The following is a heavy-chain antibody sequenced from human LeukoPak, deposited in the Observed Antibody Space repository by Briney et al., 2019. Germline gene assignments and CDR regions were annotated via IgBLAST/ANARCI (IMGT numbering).Heavy chain of an antibody. V-gene: IGHV3-15*01. CDR3: TTGMTTVTPSVKSFDY. D-gene: IGHD4-17*01. J-gene: IGHJ4*02. CDR1: GFTFSDYY. CDR2: IKSKTDGGTT. Sequence: PGGSLRLSCAASGFTFSDYYMSWIRQAPGKGLEWVGRIKSKTDGGTTDYAAPVKGRFTISRDDSKNTLYLQMNSLKTEDTAVYYCTTGMTTVTPSVKSFDYWGQGTLVTVSS.